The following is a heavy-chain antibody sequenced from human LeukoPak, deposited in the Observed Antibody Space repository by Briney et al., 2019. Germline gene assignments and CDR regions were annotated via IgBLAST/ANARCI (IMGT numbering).Heavy chain of an antibody. V-gene: IGHV3-53*01. Sequence: PGGSLRLSCAVSGLTLSNYWMNWVRQAPGKGLEWVSFIYADDNTYYAGSVKGRFTISRDNSRNTVYLQMNSLRAEDTALYYCARSGSGWFDYWGQGTLVTVSS. J-gene: IGHJ4*02. D-gene: IGHD6-19*01. CDR3: ARSGSGWFDY. CDR1: GLTLSNYW. CDR2: IYADDNT.